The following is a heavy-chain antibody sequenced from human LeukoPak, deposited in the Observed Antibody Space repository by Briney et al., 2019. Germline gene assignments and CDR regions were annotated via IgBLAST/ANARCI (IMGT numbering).Heavy chain of an antibody. V-gene: IGHV3-74*01. Sequence: PWGSLRLSCAASGFTFSTYWMHWVRQAPGKGLVWVSRIDSDGSETSYAGSVKGRFTISRDNAKNTVYLQMNSLRVEDTAVYYCVSSMYSSSTFWGQGSLVTVSS. CDR3: VSSMYSSSTF. CDR1: GFTFSTYW. J-gene: IGHJ4*02. D-gene: IGHD6-6*01. CDR2: IDSDGSET.